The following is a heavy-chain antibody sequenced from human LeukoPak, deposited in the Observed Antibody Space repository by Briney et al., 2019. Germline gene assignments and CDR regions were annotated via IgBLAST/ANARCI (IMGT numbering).Heavy chain of an antibody. J-gene: IGHJ4*02. CDR3: ARESPENYFDY. CDR2: MYHSGST. Sequence: SETLSLTCTVSDYSVSSGYYWGWIRQPPGKGLEWIGSMYHSGSTYYNPSLKSRVTISVDTSKNQFSLKLSSVTAADTAVYYCARESPENYFDYWGQGTLVTVSS. D-gene: IGHD1-14*01. CDR1: DYSVSSGYY. V-gene: IGHV4-38-2*02.